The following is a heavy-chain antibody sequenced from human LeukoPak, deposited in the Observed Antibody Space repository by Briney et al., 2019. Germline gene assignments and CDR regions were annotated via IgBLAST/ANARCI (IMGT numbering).Heavy chain of an antibody. CDR2: IYSGDST. CDR1: GFTVSSNY. D-gene: IGHD6-6*01. CDR3: ARAYSSSSYYFDY. V-gene: IGHV3-66*02. Sequence: GGSLRLSCAASGFTVSSNYMSWVRQAPGKGLEWVSVIYSGDSTYYADSVKGRFTISRDNSKNTLYLQMNSLRAEDTAVYYCARAYSSSSYYFDYWGQGTLVTVSS. J-gene: IGHJ4*02.